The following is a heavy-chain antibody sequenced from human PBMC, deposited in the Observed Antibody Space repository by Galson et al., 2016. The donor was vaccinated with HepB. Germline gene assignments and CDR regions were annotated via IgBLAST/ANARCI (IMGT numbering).Heavy chain of an antibody. CDR2: VYYSRST. V-gene: IGHV4-59*01. CDR3: AREAAMALDY. J-gene: IGHJ4*02. Sequence: SETLSLTCTVSGVSISNYYWSWIRQPPGKRLEWIGYVYYSRSTNYNPSLKSRVTISVDTSKNQFSLKLSSVTAADTAVYYCAREAAMALDYWGQGILVTVSS. CDR1: GVSISNYY. D-gene: IGHD5-18*01.